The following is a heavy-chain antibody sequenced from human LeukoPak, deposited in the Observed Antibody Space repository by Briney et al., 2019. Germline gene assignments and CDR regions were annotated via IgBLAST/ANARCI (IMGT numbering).Heavy chain of an antibody. CDR2: IQPDGSEQ. Sequence: GGSLRLSCVASGSTFGSVWMSWVRQAPGKGLEWVGNIQPDGSEQYPVDSLRGRFTISRDNARNSLFLQMNNLRVEDTAVYYRASQHYARFDPWGQGTLVTVSS. D-gene: IGHD3-16*01. J-gene: IGHJ5*02. V-gene: IGHV3-7*01. CDR1: GSTFGSVW. CDR3: ASQHYARFDP.